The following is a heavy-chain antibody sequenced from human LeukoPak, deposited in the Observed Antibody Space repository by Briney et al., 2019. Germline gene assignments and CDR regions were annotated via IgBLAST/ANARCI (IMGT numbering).Heavy chain of an antibody. CDR2: INHSGST. V-gene: IGHV4-34*01. Sequence: SETLSLTCAVYGGSFSGYYWSWIRQPPGKGLEWIGEINHSGSTNYNPSLKSRVTISVDTSKNQFSLKLSSVTAADTAVYYCARVPVAGTHWFDPWGQGTLVTVSS. CDR1: GGSFSGYY. CDR3: ARVPVAGTHWFDP. D-gene: IGHD6-19*01. J-gene: IGHJ5*02.